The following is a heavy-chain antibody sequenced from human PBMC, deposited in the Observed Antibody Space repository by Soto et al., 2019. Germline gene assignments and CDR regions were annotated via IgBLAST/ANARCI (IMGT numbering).Heavy chain of an antibody. CDR1: GGTFSSYA. CDR3: ATTVLEFIVATNFDY. CDR2: IIPIFGTA. D-gene: IGHD5-12*01. Sequence: QVQLVQSGAEVKKPGSSVKVSCKASGGTFSSYAISWVRQAPGQGIEWMGGIIPIFGTANYAQKFQARVTITADESTSTAYMELSSLRSEDKAVYYCATTVLEFIVATNFDYWGQGTLVTVSS. V-gene: IGHV1-69*12. J-gene: IGHJ4*02.